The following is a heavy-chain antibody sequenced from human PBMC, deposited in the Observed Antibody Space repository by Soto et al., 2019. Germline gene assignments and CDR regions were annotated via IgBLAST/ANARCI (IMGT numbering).Heavy chain of an antibody. CDR1: GGAISTYY. J-gene: IGHJ5*02. V-gene: IGHV4-4*07. CDR2: IYSSGST. Sequence: SETLSRTWTVSGGAISTYYWTWIRQTAGKGLEWIGRIYSSGSTKYNPALQSRVTMSLDTSNNQFSLRLTSVTAADTAVYYCARAKRFTHWPDPSRQGPLVTI. D-gene: IGHD3-3*01. CDR3: ARAKRFTHWPDP.